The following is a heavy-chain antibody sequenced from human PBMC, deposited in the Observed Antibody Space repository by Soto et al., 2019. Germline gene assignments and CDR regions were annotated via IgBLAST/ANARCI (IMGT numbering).Heavy chain of an antibody. V-gene: IGHV2-70*04. Sequence: SGPTLVNPTQTLTLACTVSGFSLSGTGMRVTWIRQPPGKALEWLARIDWENTKLYSTSLKTRLTISKDTSKSQVVLTMTNVDPADTGTYYCARAFYGMDVWGQGTTVTV. CDR3: ARAFYGMDV. CDR2: IDWENTK. J-gene: IGHJ6*02. CDR1: GFSLSGTGMR.